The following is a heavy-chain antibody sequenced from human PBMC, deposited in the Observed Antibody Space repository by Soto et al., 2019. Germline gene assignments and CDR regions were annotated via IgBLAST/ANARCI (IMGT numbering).Heavy chain of an antibody. Sequence: ASETLSLTCTVSGGSISSYYWSWIRQPPGKGLEWIGYIYYSGSTNYNPSLKSRVTISVDTSKNQFSLKLSSVTAADTAVYYCARDYLPGRYDSWSGYYGSYYGMDVWGQGTTVTVSS. CDR1: GGSISSYY. CDR2: IYYSGST. J-gene: IGHJ6*02. D-gene: IGHD3-3*01. V-gene: IGHV4-59*01. CDR3: ARDYLPGRYDSWSGYYGSYYGMDV.